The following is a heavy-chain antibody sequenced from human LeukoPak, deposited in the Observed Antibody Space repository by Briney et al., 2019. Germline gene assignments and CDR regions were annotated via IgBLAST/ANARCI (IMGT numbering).Heavy chain of an antibody. CDR1: GYTFTSYD. Sequence: GASVKVSCKASGYTFTSYDINWVRQATGQGLEWMGWMNPNSGNTGYAQKFQGRVTMTRNTSISTAYMELSSLRSEDTAVYYCARGINRRRRLDYYYYYMDVWGKGTTVTVSS. CDR3: ARGINRRRRLDYYYYYMDV. J-gene: IGHJ6*03. V-gene: IGHV1-8*01. D-gene: IGHD2-21*01. CDR2: MNPNSGNT.